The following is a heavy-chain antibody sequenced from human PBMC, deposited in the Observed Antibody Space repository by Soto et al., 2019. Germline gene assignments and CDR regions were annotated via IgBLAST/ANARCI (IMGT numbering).Heavy chain of an antibody. V-gene: IGHV3-21*01. Sequence: GGSLRLSCAASGFAFSTFSMHWVRQAPGKGLEWVSSIGTRGDIYYADSVKGRFTISRGNAKNSLSLQMNSLRAEDTGVYYCAREETAWPLAYGLDVWGQGTTVTVSS. D-gene: IGHD2-21*02. CDR1: GFAFSTFS. CDR3: AREETAWPLAYGLDV. CDR2: IGTRGDI. J-gene: IGHJ6*02.